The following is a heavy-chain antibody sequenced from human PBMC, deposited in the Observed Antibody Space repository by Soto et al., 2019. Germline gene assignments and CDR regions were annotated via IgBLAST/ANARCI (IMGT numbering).Heavy chain of an antibody. CDR1: GGSISSSSYY. Sequence: PSETLSLTCTVSGGSISSSSYYWGWIRQPPGKGLEWIGSIYYSGSTYYNPSLKSRVTISVDTSKNQFSLKLSSVTAADTAVYYCARLLEQWLVQSAFGYWGQGTLVTVSS. J-gene: IGHJ4*02. CDR3: ARLLEQWLVQSAFGY. CDR2: IYYSGST. D-gene: IGHD6-19*01. V-gene: IGHV4-39*01.